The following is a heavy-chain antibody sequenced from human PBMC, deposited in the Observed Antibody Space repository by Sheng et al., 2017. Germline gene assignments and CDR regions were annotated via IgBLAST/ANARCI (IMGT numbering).Heavy chain of an antibody. CDR2: FDTDDGET. CDR1: GDTLSELD. J-gene: IGHJ3*01. D-gene: IGHD3-9*01. V-gene: IGHV1-24*01. Sequence: QVHVVQSGAELKKSGASVKVSCKVSGDTLSELDIHWVRQAPGKGLEWMGGFDTDDGETIYVQRFQGRVTMTEDSSTDTAYMELSSLRSDDTAVYYCVTTSAKYFYHDAYDVWG. CDR3: VTTSAKYFYHDAYDV.